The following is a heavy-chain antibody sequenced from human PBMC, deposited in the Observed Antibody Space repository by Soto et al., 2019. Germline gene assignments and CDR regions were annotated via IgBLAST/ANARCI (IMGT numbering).Heavy chain of an antibody. CDR2: ISYDGSNK. D-gene: IGHD2-15*01. J-gene: IGHJ4*02. V-gene: IGHV3-30-3*01. CDR1: GFTFSSYA. CDR3: ARDQVVVAALYYFDY. Sequence: GGSLRLSCAASGFTFSSYAMHWVRQAPGKGLEWVAVISYDGSNKYYADSVKGRFTISRDNSKNTLYLQMNSLRAEDTAVYYCARDQVVVAALYYFDYWGQGTLVTVSS.